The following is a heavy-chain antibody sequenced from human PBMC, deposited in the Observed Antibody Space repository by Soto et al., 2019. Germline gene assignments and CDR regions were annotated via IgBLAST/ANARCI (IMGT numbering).Heavy chain of an antibody. CDR1: GFTFSSYD. D-gene: IGHD3-10*01. CDR2: VGTVGDT. CDR3: VRELIGRGVRGLDT. V-gene: IGHV3-13*01. J-gene: IGHJ3*02. Sequence: EVQLVESGGGLVQPGESLRLSCAASGFTFSSYDMHWVRQPTGKGLEWVSTVGTVGDTYYPFSVKGRFTISRENAKNALYLQMNSLRDGDTAVYYCVRELIGRGVRGLDTCGQGTLVTVSS.